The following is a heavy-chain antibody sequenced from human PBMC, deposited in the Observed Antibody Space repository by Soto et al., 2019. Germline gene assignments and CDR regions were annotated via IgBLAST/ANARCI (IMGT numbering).Heavy chain of an antibody. CDR1: GGSISSYY. CDR3: ASYPQPIAAAGFVDY. V-gene: IGHV4-59*08. CDR2: IYYSGST. D-gene: IGHD6-13*01. Sequence: PSETLSLTCTVSGGSISSYYWSWIRQPPGKGLEWIGYIYYSGSTNYNPSLKSRVTISVDTSKNQFSLKLSSVTAADTAVYYCASYPQPIAAAGFVDYWGQGTLVTV. J-gene: IGHJ4*02.